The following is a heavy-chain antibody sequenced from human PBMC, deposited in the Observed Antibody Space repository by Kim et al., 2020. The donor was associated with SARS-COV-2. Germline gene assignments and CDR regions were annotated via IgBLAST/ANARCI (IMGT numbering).Heavy chain of an antibody. CDR1: GGSISSYY. CDR3: ATGRYSSSWYPYFDY. J-gene: IGHJ4*02. V-gene: IGHV4-59*01. Sequence: SETLSLTCTVSGGSISSYYWSWIRQPPGKGLEWIGYIYYSGSTNYNPSLKSRVTISVDTSKNQFSLKLSSVTAADTAVYYCATGRYSSSWYPYFDYWCQGTLVTVSS. CDR2: IYYSGST. D-gene: IGHD6-13*01.